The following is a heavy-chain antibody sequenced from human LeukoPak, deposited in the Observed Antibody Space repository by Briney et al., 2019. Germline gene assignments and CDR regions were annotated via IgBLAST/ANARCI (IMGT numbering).Heavy chain of an antibody. CDR1: GFTFSSYA. Sequence: PGGSLRLSCAASGFTFSSYAMSWVRQAPGKGLEWVSAISGSGGSTYYADSVKGRFTISRDNSKNTLYLQMNSLRAEDTAVYYRAKAIYSSSRMDVWGQGTTVTVSS. J-gene: IGHJ6*02. V-gene: IGHV3-23*01. CDR3: AKAIYSSSRMDV. D-gene: IGHD6-13*01. CDR2: ISGSGGST.